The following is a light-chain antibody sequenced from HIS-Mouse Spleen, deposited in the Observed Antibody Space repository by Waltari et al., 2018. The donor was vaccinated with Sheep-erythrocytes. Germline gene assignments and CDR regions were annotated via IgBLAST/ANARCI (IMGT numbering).Light chain of an antibody. Sequence: DIQLTQSPSFLSASVGDRVIITCRASQGISSYLAWYQQKPGKAPKLLIYAASTLQSGVPSRFSGSGSGTEFTLTISSLQPEDFATYYCQQLNSYPFTFRPGTKVDIK. J-gene: IGKJ3*01. CDR3: QQLNSYPFT. CDR2: AAS. CDR1: QGISSY. V-gene: IGKV1-9*01.